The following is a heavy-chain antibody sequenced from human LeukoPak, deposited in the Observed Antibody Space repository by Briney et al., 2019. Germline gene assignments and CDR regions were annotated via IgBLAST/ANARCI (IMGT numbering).Heavy chain of an antibody. V-gene: IGHV3-30*03. J-gene: IGHJ2*01. D-gene: IGHD3-22*01. CDR3: ARAPNTSDYSAGYWYFDL. Sequence: GGSLRLSCAASGFTFSSYGMHWVRQAPGKGLEWVAVISYDGSNKYYADSVKGRFTISRDNSKNTLYLQMNSLRAEDTAVYYCARAPNTSDYSAGYWYFDLWGRGTLVTVSS. CDR1: GFTFSSYG. CDR2: ISYDGSNK.